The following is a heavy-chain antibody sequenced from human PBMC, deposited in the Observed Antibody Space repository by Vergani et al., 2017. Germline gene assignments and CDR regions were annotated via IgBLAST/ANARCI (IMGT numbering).Heavy chain of an antibody. Sequence: QVQLVQSGAEVKKPGASVRVSCKGYGYFFSGYFMHWVRQAPGQGLEWMGLINSKSGATNSAQKFQGRVTLTRDTTISTAYMELSSLTSDDTAVYYCAAAVVVDAFDVWAQGTMVTVSP. CDR2: INSKSGAT. CDR1: GYFFSGYF. V-gene: IGHV1-2*02. CDR3: AAAVVVDAFDV. D-gene: IGHD2-15*01. J-gene: IGHJ3*01.